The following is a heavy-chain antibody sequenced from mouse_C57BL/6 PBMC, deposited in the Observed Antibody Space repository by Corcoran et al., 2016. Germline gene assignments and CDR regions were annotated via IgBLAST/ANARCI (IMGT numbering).Heavy chain of an antibody. CDR3: YAWFAY. Sequence: EVQLQQSGPEMVKPGASVKISCKASGYTFTDYYMNWVKQSHGKSLEWIGDINPNNGGTSYKQKFKGKATLTVDKSSSTAYMELRSLTSEDTAVYYCYAWFAYWGQGTLVTVSA. CDR2: INPNNGGT. V-gene: IGHV1-26*01. CDR1: GYTFTDYY. J-gene: IGHJ3*01.